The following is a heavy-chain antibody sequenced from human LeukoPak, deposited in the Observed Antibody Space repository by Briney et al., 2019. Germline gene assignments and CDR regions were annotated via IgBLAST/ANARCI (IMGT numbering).Heavy chain of an antibody. CDR2: INWSGGST. V-gene: IGHV3-20*04. Sequence: GGSLRLSCAASGFTFSSYWMHWVRQAPGKGLEWVSGINWSGGSTGYADSVKGRFTISRDNAKNSLYLQMNSLRAEDTALYYCARVRVVWDLDDAFDIWGQGTMVTVSS. CDR3: ARVRVVWDLDDAFDI. J-gene: IGHJ3*02. D-gene: IGHD1-26*01. CDR1: GFTFSSYW.